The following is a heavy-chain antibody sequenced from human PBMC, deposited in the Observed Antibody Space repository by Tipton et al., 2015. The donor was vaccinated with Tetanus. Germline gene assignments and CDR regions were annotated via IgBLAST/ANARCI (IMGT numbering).Heavy chain of an antibody. CDR3: ARVSIGYSFPMDV. CDR1: GGSISSYY. CDR2: IYYSGST. Sequence: TLSLTCTVSGGSISSYYWSWIRQPPGKGLEWIGYIYYSGSTNYNPSLKSRVTMSVDTSKNQFSLKLSSVTAADTAVYYCARVSIGYSFPMDVWGQGTTVTVSS. V-gene: IGHV4-59*01. J-gene: IGHJ6*02. D-gene: IGHD5-18*01.